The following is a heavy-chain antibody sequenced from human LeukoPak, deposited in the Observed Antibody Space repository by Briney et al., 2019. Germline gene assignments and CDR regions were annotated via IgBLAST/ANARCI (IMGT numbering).Heavy chain of an antibody. V-gene: IGHV3-21*01. Sequence: GGSLRLSCAASGFAFSSYSMNWVRQAPGKGLEWVSSISSSSSYIYYADSVKGRFTISRDNAKNSLYLQMNGLRAEDTAVYYCARQSSKQVGYYRGWFDPWGQGTLVTVSS. CDR3: ARQSSKQVGYYRGWFDP. CDR2: ISSSSSYI. CDR1: GFAFSSYS. J-gene: IGHJ5*02. D-gene: IGHD3-22*01.